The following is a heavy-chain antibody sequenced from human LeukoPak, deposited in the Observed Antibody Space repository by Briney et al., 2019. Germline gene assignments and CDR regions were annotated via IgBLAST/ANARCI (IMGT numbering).Heavy chain of an antibody. CDR2: IKSKTDGGTT. CDR3: AKGFYDNSASGVFDI. V-gene: IGHV3-15*01. Sequence: GGSLRLSCAASGFTFSNAWMSWVRQAPGKGLEWVGRIKSKTDGGTTDYAAPVKGRFTISRDDSKNTLFLQMNSLRAEDTAVYYCAKGFYDNSASGVFDIWGQGTMVTVSS. J-gene: IGHJ3*02. CDR1: GFTFSNAW. D-gene: IGHD3-22*01.